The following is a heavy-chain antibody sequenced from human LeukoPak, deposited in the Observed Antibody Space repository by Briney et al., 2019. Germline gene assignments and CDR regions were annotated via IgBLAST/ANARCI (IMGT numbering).Heavy chain of an antibody. CDR1: GYTFTSYD. D-gene: IGHD3-22*01. Sequence: GASVKVSCKASGYTFTSYDINWVRQATGQGLEWMGWMNPNSGNTGYAQKFQGRVTMTRSTSVSTAYMEVSNLRSEDTAMYYCARANYDSSGYYKHWGQGTLVTVSS. CDR3: ARANYDSSGYYKH. CDR2: MNPNSGNT. V-gene: IGHV1-8*01. J-gene: IGHJ1*01.